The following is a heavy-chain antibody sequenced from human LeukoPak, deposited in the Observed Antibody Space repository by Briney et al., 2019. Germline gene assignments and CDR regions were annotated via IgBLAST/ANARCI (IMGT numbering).Heavy chain of an antibody. J-gene: IGHJ4*02. Sequence: AGGSLRLSCEASGFTFSSYAMSWVRQAPGKGLEWVSGISGIGANTYYADSVRGRFTISRDNSKNTLYLQMNSLRSDDTAVYYCARGWDYGDQRGNLDYWGQGTLITVSS. D-gene: IGHD4-17*01. CDR2: ISGIGANT. V-gene: IGHV3-23*01. CDR3: ARGWDYGDQRGNLDY. CDR1: GFTFSSYA.